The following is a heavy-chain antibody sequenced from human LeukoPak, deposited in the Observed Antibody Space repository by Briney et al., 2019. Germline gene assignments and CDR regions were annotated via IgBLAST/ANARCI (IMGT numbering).Heavy chain of an antibody. D-gene: IGHD2-2*01. CDR3: ARDIVVVPAAPNWFDP. V-gene: IGHV3-48*01. CDR1: GFTFSSYS. CDR2: ISSSSSTI. J-gene: IGHJ5*02. Sequence: AGGSLRLSCAASGFTFSSYSMNWVRQAPGKGLEWVSYISSSSSTIYYADSVKGRFTISRDNAKNSLYLQMNSLRAEDTAVYYCARDIVVVPAAPNWFDPWGQGTLVTVSS.